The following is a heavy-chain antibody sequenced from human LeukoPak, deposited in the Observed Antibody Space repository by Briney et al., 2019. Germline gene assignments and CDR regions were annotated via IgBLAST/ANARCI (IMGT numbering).Heavy chain of an antibody. CDR1: GGSISSGGYY. CDR3: ARGIFGSYSS. V-gene: IGHV4-30-2*01. Sequence: SETLSLTCTVSGGSISSGGYYWSWIRQPPGKGLEWIGYIYHSGSTYYNPSLKSRVTISVDRSKNQFSLKLSSVTAADTAVYYCARGIFGSYSSWGQGTLVTVSS. D-gene: IGHD1-26*01. J-gene: IGHJ5*02. CDR2: IYHSGST.